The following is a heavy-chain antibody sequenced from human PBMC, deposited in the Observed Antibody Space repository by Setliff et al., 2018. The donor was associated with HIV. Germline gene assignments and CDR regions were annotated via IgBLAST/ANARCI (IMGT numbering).Heavy chain of an antibody. V-gene: IGHV1-18*01. CDR1: GYTFSRYG. CDR2: ISVYNGNR. D-gene: IGHD3-22*01. Sequence: ASVKVSCKASGYTFSRYGINWARQAPGQGLEWMGWISVYNGNRDYALKFQGRVTMTRDTSTSTVYMELSSLRSEDTAVYYCASSGYDSSGYYYGDAFDIWGQGTMVTVSS. CDR3: ASSGYDSSGYYYGDAFDI. J-gene: IGHJ3*02.